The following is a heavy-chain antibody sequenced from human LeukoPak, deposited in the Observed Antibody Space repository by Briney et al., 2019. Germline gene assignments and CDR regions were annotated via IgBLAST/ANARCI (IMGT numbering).Heavy chain of an antibody. Sequence: GGSLRLSCAASGVTVSNNFMSWVRQAPGKGLEWVSVIYGGGSTYYADSVKGRFTISRDNSRNMLYVQMNSLRVEDTAVYYCAKDVYSRSSWFVFDQWGQGTLVTVSS. V-gene: IGHV3-53*01. CDR1: GVTVSNNF. CDR2: IYGGGST. D-gene: IGHD6-13*01. CDR3: AKDVYSRSSWFVFDQ. J-gene: IGHJ4*02.